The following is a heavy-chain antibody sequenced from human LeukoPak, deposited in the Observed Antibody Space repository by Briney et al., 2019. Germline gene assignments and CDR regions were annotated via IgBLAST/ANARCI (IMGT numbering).Heavy chain of an antibody. CDR1: GGSISSYY. V-gene: IGHV4-59*08. CDR2: IYYSGST. Sequence: SETLSLTCNVSGGSISSYYWSWIRQPPGKGLEWIGYIYYSGSTNYNPSLKSRVTISVDTSKNQFSLKLSSVTAADTAVYYCARQRGSGWYGVFDYWGQGTLVTVSS. CDR3: ARQRGSGWYGVFDY. D-gene: IGHD6-19*01. J-gene: IGHJ4*02.